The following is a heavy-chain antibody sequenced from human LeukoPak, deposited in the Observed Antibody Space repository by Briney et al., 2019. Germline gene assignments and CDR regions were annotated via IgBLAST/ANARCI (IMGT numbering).Heavy chain of an antibody. D-gene: IGHD2-2*01. CDR3: VRVGFTTSWSNSDY. CDR2: INPNGGDT. V-gene: IGHV1-2*06. Sequence: ASVKVSCKATGYNFPAYFMHWVRQAPGQGLEWMGRINPNGGDTNYAQKFQGRVTMASDTSISTAYMELNSLMSDDTAVYYCVRVGFTTSWSNSDYWGQGTLVTVSS. J-gene: IGHJ4*02. CDR1: GYNFPAYF.